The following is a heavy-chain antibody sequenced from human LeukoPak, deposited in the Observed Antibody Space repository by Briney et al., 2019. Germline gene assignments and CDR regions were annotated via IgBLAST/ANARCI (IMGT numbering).Heavy chain of an antibody. CDR1: GYTFISYG. CDR2: ISAYKGNT. J-gene: IGHJ3*02. D-gene: IGHD3-16*02. Sequence: ASVKVSCKASGYTFISYGISWVRQAPGQGLEWMGWISAYKGNTKYAQKFQGRVTMITDTSTSTAYMELRSLRSDDTAVYYCARQNYVWGSYRPDGAFDIWGQGTMVTVSS. V-gene: IGHV1-18*01. CDR3: ARQNYVWGSYRPDGAFDI.